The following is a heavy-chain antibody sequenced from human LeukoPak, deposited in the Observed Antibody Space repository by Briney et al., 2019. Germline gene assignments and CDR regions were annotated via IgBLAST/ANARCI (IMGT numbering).Heavy chain of an antibody. J-gene: IGHJ3*02. CDR2: IIPIFGTA. D-gene: IGHD6-13*01. CDR1: GGTFSRFA. CDR3: ARDGSDSSSWDDAFDI. Sequence: SVKVSCKASGGTFSRFAVSWVRQAPGQGLEWMGGIIPIFGTANYAQKFQGRVTITADESTSTAYMELRSLRSDDTAVYYCARDGSDSSSWDDAFDIWGQGTMVTVSS. V-gene: IGHV1-69*13.